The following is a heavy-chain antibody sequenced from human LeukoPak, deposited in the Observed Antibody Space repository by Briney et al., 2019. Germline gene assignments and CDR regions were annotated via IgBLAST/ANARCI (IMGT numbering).Heavy chain of an antibody. D-gene: IGHD4-11*01. V-gene: IGHV3-48*01. Sequence: GGSLRLSCAASGFTFSSHNMNWVRQAPGKGLEWISFINFKSEDIRYADSVEGRFIISRDNARKSLYLHMNSLRAGDTAVYYCARDKDYASDMWGQGTMVTVAS. J-gene: IGHJ3*02. CDR1: GFTFSSHN. CDR3: ARDKDYASDM. CDR2: INFKSEDI.